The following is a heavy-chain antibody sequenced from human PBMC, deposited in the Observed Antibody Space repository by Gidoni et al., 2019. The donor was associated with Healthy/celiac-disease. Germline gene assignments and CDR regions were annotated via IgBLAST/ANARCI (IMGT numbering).Heavy chain of an antibody. Sequence: TSGMCVSWIRQPPGKALEWLALIDWDDDKYYSTSLKTRLTISKDTSQNQVVLTMTNIDPVDTATYYCARISGYDSGNFFDYWGQGTLVTVSS. D-gene: IGHD5-12*01. V-gene: IGHV2-70*01. CDR3: ARISGYDSGNFFDY. J-gene: IGHJ4*02. CDR2: IDWDDDK. CDR1: TSGMC.